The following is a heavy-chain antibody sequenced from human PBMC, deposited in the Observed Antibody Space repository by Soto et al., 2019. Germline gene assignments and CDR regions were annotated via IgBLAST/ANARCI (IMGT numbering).Heavy chain of an antibody. CDR2: ISGSGGRS. Sequence: EVQRLDSGGGLVQPVGSLRLSCAASGFTFSNYAMTWVRQGPGKGLEWVSGISGSGGRSYYADSVKGRFTISRENSNSTLYLQINSLRAEDTAVYYCAKAYFVWSSEQPYYFDYWGQGTLVTVSS. V-gene: IGHV3-23*01. CDR1: GFTFSNYA. D-gene: IGHD3-16*01. CDR3: AKAYFVWSSEQPYYFDY. J-gene: IGHJ4*02.